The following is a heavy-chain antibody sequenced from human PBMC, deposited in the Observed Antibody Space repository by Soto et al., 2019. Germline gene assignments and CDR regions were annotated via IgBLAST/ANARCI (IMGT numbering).Heavy chain of an antibody. CDR2: IIPIFGPA. Sequence: GASVKVSWKASGGTFSSCDSSWVRQYQVQVLEWMGGIIPIFGPANYAQKFQGSVTITADESTSTAYMELSSLRSEDTAVYYCARALTQVYYYYGMDVWGQGTTVTVSS. CDR3: ARALTQVYYYYGMDV. CDR1: GGTFSSCD. J-gene: IGHJ6*02. V-gene: IGHV1-69*13. D-gene: IGHD7-27*01.